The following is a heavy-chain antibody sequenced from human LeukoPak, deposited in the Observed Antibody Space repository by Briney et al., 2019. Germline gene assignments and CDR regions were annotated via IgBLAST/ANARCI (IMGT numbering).Heavy chain of an antibody. V-gene: IGHV3-23*01. J-gene: IGHJ4*02. Sequence: RSGGSLSLLCAASGFSLCHFAMSWAPGAPGKARHWVVTISYSGNKTYDADSVKGRLTISRENSHNKLYLQMKSLRAEDRPIYLCAQYTTPYYFDYWGQGILVTVSS. CDR2: ISYSGNKT. D-gene: IGHD1-1*01. CDR3: AQYTTPYYFDY. CDR1: GFSLCHFA.